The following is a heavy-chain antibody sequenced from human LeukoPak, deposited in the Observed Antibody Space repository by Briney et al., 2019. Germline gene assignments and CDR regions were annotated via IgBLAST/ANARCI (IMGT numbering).Heavy chain of an antibody. CDR2: INPDSGVT. CDR1: GYTFTGYY. D-gene: IGHD2-2*01. V-gene: IGHV1-2*02. Sequence: ASVKVSCKASGYTFTGYYMHWVRQAPGQGLEWMGWINPDSGVTSYAQKFKGRVSMTRDTSIRTVYMEVSRMRSDDTAVYYCARDPARGTHAAYYYYGVDVWGQGTTVTVSS. J-gene: IGHJ6*02. CDR3: ARDPARGTHAAYYYYGVDV.